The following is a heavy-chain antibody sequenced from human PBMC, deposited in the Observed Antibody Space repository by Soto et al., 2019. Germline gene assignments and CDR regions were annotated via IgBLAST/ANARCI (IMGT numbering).Heavy chain of an antibody. CDR1: GYSISSGYY. CDR2: IYHSGST. Sequence: SSETLSLTCAVSGYSISSGYYWGWIRQPPGKGLEWIGSIYHSGSTYYNPSLKSRVTISVDTSKNQFSLKLSSVTAADTAVYYCARALLVLPSWFDPWGQGTLVTVSS. D-gene: IGHD3-10*01. J-gene: IGHJ5*02. CDR3: ARALLVLPSWFDP. V-gene: IGHV4-38-2*01.